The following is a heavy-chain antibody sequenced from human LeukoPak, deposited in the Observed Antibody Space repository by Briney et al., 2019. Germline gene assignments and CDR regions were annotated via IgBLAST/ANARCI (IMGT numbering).Heavy chain of an antibody. J-gene: IGHJ4*02. CDR1: GFTFSSYA. D-gene: IGHD6-13*01. CDR2: ISYDGSNK. CDR3: ARGPATRAAASDY. V-gene: IGHV3-30-3*01. Sequence: GGSLRLYCAASGFTFSSYAMHWVRQAPGKGLEWVAVISYDGSNKYYADSVKGRFTISRDNSKNTLYLQMNSLRAEDTAVYYCARGPATRAAASDYWGQGTLVTVSS.